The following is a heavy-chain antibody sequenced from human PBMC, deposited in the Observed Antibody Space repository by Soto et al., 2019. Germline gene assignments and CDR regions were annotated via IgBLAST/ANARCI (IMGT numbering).Heavy chain of an antibody. Sequence: PGGSLRLSCAASGFTFSSYWMSWVRQAPGKGLEWVANIKQDGSGKYYVDSVKGRFTISRDNAKNSLYLQMNSLRAEDTAVYYCARITIYYSYGMDVWGQGTTVTVSS. V-gene: IGHV3-7*01. D-gene: IGHD3-10*01. CDR3: ARITIYYSYGMDV. CDR2: IKQDGSGK. J-gene: IGHJ6*02. CDR1: GFTFSSYW.